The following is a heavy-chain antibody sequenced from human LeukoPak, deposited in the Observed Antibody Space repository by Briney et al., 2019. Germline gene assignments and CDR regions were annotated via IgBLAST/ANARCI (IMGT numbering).Heavy chain of an antibody. D-gene: IGHD1-26*01. CDR2: IKQDGSEK. Sequence: PGGSLRLSCAASGFTFSSYWMSWVRQAPGKGLEWVANIKQDGSEKYYVDSVKGRFTISRDNAKNSLYLQMNSLRAEDTAVYYCARDAVGSGSEGFDYWGQGTLVTVSS. V-gene: IGHV3-7*01. CDR3: ARDAVGSGSEGFDY. J-gene: IGHJ4*02. CDR1: GFTFSSYW.